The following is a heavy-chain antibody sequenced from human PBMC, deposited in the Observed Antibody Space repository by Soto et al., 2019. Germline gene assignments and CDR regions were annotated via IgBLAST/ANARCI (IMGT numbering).Heavy chain of an antibody. V-gene: IGHV3-53*01. CDR1: GFSVNSNY. J-gene: IGHJ5*02. D-gene: IGHD1-26*01. Sequence: SGGSLRLSCAISGFSVNSNYLSWVRQAPGKGLEWVSVHYSGGSTYYADSVQGRFTISRDKSNNTLYLQMRRVRAEDTAVYFCARHRHPSATVGATSPLDPWGQGAKVTVSS. CDR3: ARHRHPSATVGATSPLDP. CDR2: HYSGGST.